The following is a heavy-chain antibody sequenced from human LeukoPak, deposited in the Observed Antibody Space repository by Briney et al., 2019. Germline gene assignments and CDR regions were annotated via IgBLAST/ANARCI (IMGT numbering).Heavy chain of an antibody. J-gene: IGHJ4*02. CDR2: INHSGSN. V-gene: IGHV4-34*01. Sequence: SETLSLTCAVYGGSFSGYYWSWIRQPPGKGLEWIGEINHSGSNNYNPSLKSRVTISLDTSKNQFSLKLTSVTAADTAVYYCARGLDCSGGSCYRYYFDYWGQGTLVTVSS. CDR3: ARGLDCSGGSCYRYYFDY. D-gene: IGHD2-15*01. CDR1: GGSFSGYY.